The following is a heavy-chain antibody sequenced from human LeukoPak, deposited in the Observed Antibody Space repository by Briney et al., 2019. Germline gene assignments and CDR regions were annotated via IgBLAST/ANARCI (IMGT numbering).Heavy chain of an antibody. CDR3: ARGGIAAAGTPPYNWFDP. Sequence: SETLSLTCTVSGGSISSYYWSWIRQPAGKRLEWIGRIYTSGSTNYNPSLKSRVTISVDTSKNQFSLKLSSVTAADTAVYYCARGGIAAAGTPPYNWFDPWGQGTLVTVSS. CDR1: GGSISSYY. CDR2: IYTSGST. V-gene: IGHV4-4*07. J-gene: IGHJ5*02. D-gene: IGHD6-13*01.